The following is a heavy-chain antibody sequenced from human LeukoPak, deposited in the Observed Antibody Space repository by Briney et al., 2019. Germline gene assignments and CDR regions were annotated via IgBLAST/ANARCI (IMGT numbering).Heavy chain of an antibody. V-gene: IGHV3-73*01. D-gene: IGHD3-10*01. CDR1: GFTFSSYW. J-gene: IGHJ4*02. CDR2: IRSTANGYAT. CDR3: TGNYYGSGSYADFDY. Sequence: HSGGSLRLSCAASGFTFSSYWMSWVRQASGKGLEWVGRIRSTANGYATAYAASVKGRFTISRDDSKNTAYLQMDSLKTEDTAVYYCTGNYYGSGSYADFDYWGQGTLVTVSS.